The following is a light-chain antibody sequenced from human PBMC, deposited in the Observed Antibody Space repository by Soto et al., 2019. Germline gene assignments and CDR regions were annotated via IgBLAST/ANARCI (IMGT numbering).Light chain of an antibody. V-gene: IGKV3-15*01. CDR3: QQYNSYSPT. Sequence: EIMMTQSAATLYVSPGERATLSCRASQSVNSKLAWYQQKPGRAPRLLIYGASTRATGIPSRFSGSGSETEFTLTISGLQPGDSATYYCQQYNSYSPTFGQGTKVDIK. J-gene: IGKJ1*01. CDR1: QSVNSK. CDR2: GAS.